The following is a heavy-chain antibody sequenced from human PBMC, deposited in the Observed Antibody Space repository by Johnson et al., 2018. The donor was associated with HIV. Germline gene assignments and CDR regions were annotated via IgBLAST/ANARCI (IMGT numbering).Heavy chain of an antibody. Sequence: VQLVESGGGLVQPGGSLRLSCAASGFTFSSYAMSWVRQAPGKGLEWVSAISGSGGSTYYADSVKGRFTISRDNSKNTLSLQMNSLRAEDTAVYYCSCPNCWGGQSVNDAFDIWGQGTMVTVSS. CDR1: GFTFSSYA. CDR3: SCPNCWGGQSVNDAFDI. J-gene: IGHJ3*02. D-gene: IGHD2-15*01. V-gene: IGHV3-23*04. CDR2: ISGSGGST.